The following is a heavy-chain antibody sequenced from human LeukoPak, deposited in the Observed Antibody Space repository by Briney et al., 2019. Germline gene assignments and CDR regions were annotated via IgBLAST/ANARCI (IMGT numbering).Heavy chain of an antibody. CDR1: GFTFSGSA. V-gene: IGHV3-48*03. Sequence: GGSLRLSCAASGFTFSGSAMHWVRQASGKGLEWVSYISSSGSTIYYADSVKGRFTISRDNAKNSLYLQMNSLRAEDTAVYYCAELGITIIGGVWGKGTTVTISS. CDR3: AELGITIIGGV. J-gene: IGHJ6*04. CDR2: ISSSGSTI. D-gene: IGHD3-10*02.